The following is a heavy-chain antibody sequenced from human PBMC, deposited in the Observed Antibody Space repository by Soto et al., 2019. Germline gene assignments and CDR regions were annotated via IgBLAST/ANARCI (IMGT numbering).Heavy chain of an antibody. J-gene: IGHJ2*01. Sequence: GGSLRLSCAASGFTFNTYDMHWVRQAPGKGLEWVAMISFDSRDQDYADSFKGRFTISRDNSENTVYLQMNSLRVDDTGVFFCARAQAIYCSRDWCFGVWGRGTLVTVSS. CDR2: ISFDSRDQ. V-gene: IGHV3-30*03. D-gene: IGHD2-21*01. CDR1: GFTFNTYD. CDR3: ARAQAIYCSRDWCFGV.